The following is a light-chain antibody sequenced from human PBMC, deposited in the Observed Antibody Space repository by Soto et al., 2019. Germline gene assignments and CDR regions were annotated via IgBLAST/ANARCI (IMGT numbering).Light chain of an antibody. CDR2: GAS. CDR3: QRFDVPPRYT. Sequence: EILLTQSPGTLSLSPGERVTLSCRTSQSVSSTYLAWYQQKPGQAPRLLIRGASTRATGIPDTFSGSASGTDFTLTITRLEPEDLAVYYCQRFDVPPRYTFGQGTKLEIK. CDR1: QSVSSTY. V-gene: IGKV3-20*01. J-gene: IGKJ2*01.